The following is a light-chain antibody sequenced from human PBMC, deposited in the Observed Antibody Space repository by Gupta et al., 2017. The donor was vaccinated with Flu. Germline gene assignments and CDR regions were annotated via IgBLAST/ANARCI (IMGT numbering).Light chain of an antibody. CDR1: SSDVGGYRY. Sequence: QSALNQPASASGSPGQSITISCTGTSSDVGGYRYVSWYQQHPGRAPKLMIFEVSNRPSGVSNRFSGSKCGDTASLTIXGXQAEDEXDYYCSSYTNTNTLVVFGGGTKLTVL. CDR3: SSYTNTNTLVV. V-gene: IGLV2-14*01. CDR2: EVS. J-gene: IGLJ2*01.